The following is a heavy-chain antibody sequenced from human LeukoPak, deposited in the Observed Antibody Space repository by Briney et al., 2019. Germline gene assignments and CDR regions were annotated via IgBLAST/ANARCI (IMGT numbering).Heavy chain of an antibody. CDR3: AKDPTYSGYGGLDV. CDR2: IRKDGSNI. CDR1: GFTFSSYA. V-gene: IGHV3-30*04. Sequence: GRSLRLSCAASGFTFSSYAMHWVRQAPGKGLEWVTYIRKDGSNIYYAESVKGRFTISRDNSKNTLYLQMNSLRAEDTAVYYCAKDPTYSGYGGLDVWGKGTTVTVSS. D-gene: IGHD5-12*01. J-gene: IGHJ6*04.